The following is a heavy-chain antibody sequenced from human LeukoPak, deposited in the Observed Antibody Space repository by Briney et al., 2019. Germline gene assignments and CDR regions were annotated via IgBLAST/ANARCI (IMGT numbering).Heavy chain of an antibody. Sequence: PGGSLRLSCAASGFTFTSYVMHWVRQAPGKGLEWVSDISSSGSYIDYADSVKGRFTISRENAKNSLFLQMSSLRVEDTAVYYCARSLIADGAFDIWGQGTMVTVSS. CDR3: ARSLIADGAFDI. CDR1: GFTFTSYV. CDR2: ISSSGSYI. V-gene: IGHV3-21*01. J-gene: IGHJ3*02. D-gene: IGHD2-21*01.